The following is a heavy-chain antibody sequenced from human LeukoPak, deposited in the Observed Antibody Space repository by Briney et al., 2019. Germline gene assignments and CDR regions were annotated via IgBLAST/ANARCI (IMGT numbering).Heavy chain of an antibody. D-gene: IGHD3-10*01. V-gene: IGHV1-8*02. J-gene: IGHJ4*02. Sequence: ASVKVSCKASGYTFTSYYMHWVRQAPGQGLEWMGWMNPNSGNTGYAQKFQGRVTMTRNTSISTAYMELNSLRSEDTAMYYCARRRSGSYERWDYWGQGTLVTVSS. CDR3: ARRRSGSYERWDY. CDR2: MNPNSGNT. CDR1: GYTFTSYY.